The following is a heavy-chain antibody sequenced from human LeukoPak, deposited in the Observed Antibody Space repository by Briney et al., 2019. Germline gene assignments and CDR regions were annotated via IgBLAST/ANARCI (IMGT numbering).Heavy chain of an antibody. CDR1: GYTFTTYS. CDR2: ISAYNGDT. J-gene: IGHJ4*02. Sequence: ASVKVSCKASGYTFTTYSIFWVRQAPGQGLEWMGWISAYNGDTNYAQKLRGRVTMTRNTSISTAYMELSSLRSEDTAVYYCASMVRGVIITETGFDYWGQGTLVTVSS. V-gene: IGHV1-8*02. CDR3: ASMVRGVIITETGFDY. D-gene: IGHD3-10*01.